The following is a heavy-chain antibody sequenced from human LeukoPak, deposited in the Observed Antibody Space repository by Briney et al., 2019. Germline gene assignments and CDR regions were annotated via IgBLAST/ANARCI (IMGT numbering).Heavy chain of an antibody. J-gene: IGHJ3*02. CDR1: GLTFSSHS. D-gene: IGHD4-17*01. CDR2: ITSSST. Sequence: GGSLRLSCVASGLTFSSHSMHWVRQAPGKGLEWVSSITSSSTNADSVKGRFTISRDNAKNSLYLQMNSLRDEDTAVYYCARDTLVYGDSPDAFDIWGQGTMVTVSS. V-gene: IGHV3-21*01. CDR3: ARDTLVYGDSPDAFDI.